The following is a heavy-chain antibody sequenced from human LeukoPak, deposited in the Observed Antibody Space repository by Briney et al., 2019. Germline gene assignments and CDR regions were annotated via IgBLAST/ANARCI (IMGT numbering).Heavy chain of an antibody. V-gene: IGHV3-49*04. CDR1: GFTFGDYA. CDR3: SRRFFKPNARGLFDY. CDR2: IRSKAYGGTT. Sequence: GGSLRLSCTASGFTFGDYAMSWVRQAPGKGLEWVGFIRSKAYGGTTEYAASVKGRFTISRDDSKSIAYLQMNSLKTEDTAVYYCSRRFFKPNARGLFDYWGQGTLVTVSS. J-gene: IGHJ4*02. D-gene: IGHD2-8*01.